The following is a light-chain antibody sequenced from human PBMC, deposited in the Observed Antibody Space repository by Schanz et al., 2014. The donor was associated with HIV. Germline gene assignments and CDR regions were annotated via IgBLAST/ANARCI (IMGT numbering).Light chain of an antibody. V-gene: IGLV2-18*02. CDR2: EVS. J-gene: IGLJ3*02. Sequence: QSALTQPPSVSGSPGQSVTISCTGTSSDVGSYNLLSWNQQHPGTAPKLMIHEVSNRPSGVPDRFSGSKSGNTASLTISGLQAEDEADYYCSSYTSSNTLLFGGGTKLTVL. CDR1: SSDVGSYNL. CDR3: SSYTSSNTLL.